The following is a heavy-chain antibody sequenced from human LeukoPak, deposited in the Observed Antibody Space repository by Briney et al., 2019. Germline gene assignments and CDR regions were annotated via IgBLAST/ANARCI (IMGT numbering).Heavy chain of an antibody. J-gene: IGHJ4*02. Sequence: GGSLGLSCAASGFTFSSYAMSWVRQAPGKGLEWVSAISGSGGSTYYADSVKGRFTISRDNSKNTLYLQMNSLRAEDTAVYYCAKAIAVAGTSLDYWGQGTLVTVSS. D-gene: IGHD6-19*01. V-gene: IGHV3-23*01. CDR3: AKAIAVAGTSLDY. CDR1: GFTFSSYA. CDR2: ISGSGGST.